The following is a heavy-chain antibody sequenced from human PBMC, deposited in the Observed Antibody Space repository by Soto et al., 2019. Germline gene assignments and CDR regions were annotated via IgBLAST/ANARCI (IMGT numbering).Heavy chain of an antibody. J-gene: IGHJ4*02. CDR1: GYSISSGYY. D-gene: IGHD4-17*01. Sequence: SETLSLTCAVSGYSISSGYYWGWIRQPPGKGLEWIGSIYHSGSTYYNPSLKSRVTISVDTSKNQFSLKLSSVTAADTAVYYCARDRRAYYGDGDYWGQGTLVTVSS. CDR2: IYHSGST. CDR3: ARDRRAYYGDGDY. V-gene: IGHV4-38-2*02.